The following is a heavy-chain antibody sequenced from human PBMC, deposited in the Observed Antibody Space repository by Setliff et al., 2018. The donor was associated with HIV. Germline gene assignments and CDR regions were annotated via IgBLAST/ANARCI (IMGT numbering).Heavy chain of an antibody. D-gene: IGHD6-13*01. CDR3: ARATFSSSWYPFDGFDI. V-gene: IGHV4-59*01. CDR2: IYYSGST. J-gene: IGHJ3*02. CDR1: GGSISTYY. Sequence: ASETLSLTCTVSGGSISTYYWSWIRQPPGKGLEWIGYIYYSGSTNYNPSLKSRVTISVDTSKNQFSLKLSSVTAADTAVYYCARATFSSSWYPFDGFDIWGQGTMVTVSS.